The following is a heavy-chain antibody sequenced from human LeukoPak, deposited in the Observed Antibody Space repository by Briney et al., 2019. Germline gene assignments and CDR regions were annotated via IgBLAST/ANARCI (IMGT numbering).Heavy chain of an antibody. Sequence: SETLSLTCSVSGGSISSYSWSWIRQPAGKGLDWIGRIYSSGSSKYNSSLKSRVIMSVDTSKNQFSLKLSSVTAADTAVYYCARTTEGGYTYNYFYYYYMDVWGKGTTVTISS. V-gene: IGHV4-4*07. CDR1: GGSISSYS. CDR2: IYSSGSS. J-gene: IGHJ6*03. D-gene: IGHD5-18*01. CDR3: ARTTEGGYTYNYFYYYYMDV.